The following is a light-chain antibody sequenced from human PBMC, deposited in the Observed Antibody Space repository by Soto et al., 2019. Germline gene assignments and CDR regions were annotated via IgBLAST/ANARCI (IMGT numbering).Light chain of an antibody. J-gene: IGKJ2*01. CDR2: GAS. CDR3: QQYNTWPYT. CDR1: QSVSSN. V-gene: IGKV3-15*01. Sequence: EIVMTQSPATLAVSPGERAALSCRVSQSVSSNFAWYQQKPGQAPRLLIYGASSRATGTPARFSGSGSGTEFTLSISSLQSEDFAVYYCQQYNTWPYTFGLGTKLEMK.